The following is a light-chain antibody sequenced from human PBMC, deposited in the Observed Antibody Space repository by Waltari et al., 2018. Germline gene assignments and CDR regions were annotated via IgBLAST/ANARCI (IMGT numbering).Light chain of an antibody. Sequence: QLVVPQSPSASASLGASVKLTCTLSSGHRSNIIAWLQQQPEKGPRYLMKVNSDGSHSRGDEIPDRFSGSSSGAERYLTISSLQAEDEADYYCQTGGHGTWVFGGGTKLTVL. CDR3: QTGGHGTWV. CDR2: VNSDGSH. V-gene: IGLV4-69*01. J-gene: IGLJ3*02. CDR1: SGHRSNI.